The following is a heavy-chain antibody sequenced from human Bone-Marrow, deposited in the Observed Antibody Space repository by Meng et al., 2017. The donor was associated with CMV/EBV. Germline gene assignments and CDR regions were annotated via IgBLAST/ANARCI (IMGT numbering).Heavy chain of an antibody. CDR1: GGSVSSGSYY. CDR3: ARGKPTYYYDSSGPAPSQSHLDYFDY. Sequence: SETLSLTCTVSGGSVSSGSYYWSWIRQPPGKGLEWIGYIYYSGSTNYNPSLKSRVTISVDTSKNQFSLKLSSVTAADTAVYYCARGKPTYYYDSSGPAPSQSHLDYFDYWGQGTLVTVSS. CDR2: IYYSGST. D-gene: IGHD3-22*01. V-gene: IGHV4-61*01. J-gene: IGHJ4*02.